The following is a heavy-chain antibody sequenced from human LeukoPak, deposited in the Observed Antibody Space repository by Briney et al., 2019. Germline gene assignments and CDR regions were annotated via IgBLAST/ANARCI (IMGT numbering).Heavy chain of an antibody. CDR1: GYTFTSYD. CDR3: ARGIAGQWLAPPYYYYYMDV. Sequence: ASVKVSCKASGYTFTSYDINWVRQATGQGLEWMGWMNPNSGNTGYAQKFQGRVTITRNTSISTAYMELSSLRSEDTAVYYCARGIAGQWLAPPYYYYYMDVWGKGTTVTVS. J-gene: IGHJ6*03. CDR2: MNPNSGNT. V-gene: IGHV1-8*03. D-gene: IGHD6-19*01.